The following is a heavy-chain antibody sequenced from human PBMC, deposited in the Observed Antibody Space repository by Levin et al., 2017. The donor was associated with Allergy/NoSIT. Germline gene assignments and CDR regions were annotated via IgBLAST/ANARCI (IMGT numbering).Heavy chain of an antibody. CDR2: ISNTGGST. J-gene: IGHJ4*02. Sequence: GESLKISCAASGFTFSSYSMTWVRQVPGKGLEWLSSISNTGGSTYYTDSVKGRFTISRDNSQNTLYLQMNSPRAEDTALYYCAKYEPAGWDSYLHRWDYWGRGTLVTVSS. V-gene: IGHV3-23*01. CDR3: AKYEPAGWDSYLHRWDY. D-gene: IGHD3-16*01. CDR1: GFTFSSYS.